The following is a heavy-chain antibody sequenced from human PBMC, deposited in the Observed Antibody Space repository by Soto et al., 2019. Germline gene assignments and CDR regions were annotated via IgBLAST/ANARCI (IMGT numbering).Heavy chain of an antibody. D-gene: IGHD4-17*01. CDR3: ARRAVTTYHFFDY. V-gene: IGHV3-21*06. Sequence: GVSLRLSCATSGFTFSSFDMDWVRPAPGKGLEWVSSIHRASTYIYYADSVRGRFTISRDNAKSSLYLQMNSLTVEDTAVYYCARRAVTTYHFFDYWGQGALVTVSS. CDR1: GFTFSSFD. CDR2: IHRASTYI. J-gene: IGHJ4*02.